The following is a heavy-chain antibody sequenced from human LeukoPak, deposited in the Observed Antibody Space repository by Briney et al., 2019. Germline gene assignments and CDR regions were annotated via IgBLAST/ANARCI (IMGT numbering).Heavy chain of an antibody. D-gene: IGHD3-22*01. J-gene: IGHJ4*02. CDR3: ARDGYYDSSGYYLDY. CDR2: VSSSSSYV. Sequence: PGGSLILSCAAPGFTFSSYSMNWVPQAPGKVLEWVSSVSSSSSYVYYADSVKGRFTISRDNAKNSLYLQMYSLRAEDTAVYYCARDGYYDSSGYYLDYWGQGTLVTVSS. CDR1: GFTFSSYS. V-gene: IGHV3-21*01.